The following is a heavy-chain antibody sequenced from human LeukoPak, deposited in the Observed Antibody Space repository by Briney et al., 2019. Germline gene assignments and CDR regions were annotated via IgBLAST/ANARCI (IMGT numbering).Heavy chain of an antibody. V-gene: IGHV4-59*08. Sequence: PSETLSLTCTVSGGSISGYYWSWIRQPPGKGLEWIGYIYYSGSTNYNPSLKSRVTIPVDTSKNQFSLKLSSVTAADTAVYYCARHRSSGYPFDYWGQGTLVTVSS. J-gene: IGHJ4*02. D-gene: IGHD3-22*01. CDR1: GGSISGYY. CDR2: IYYSGST. CDR3: ARHRSSGYPFDY.